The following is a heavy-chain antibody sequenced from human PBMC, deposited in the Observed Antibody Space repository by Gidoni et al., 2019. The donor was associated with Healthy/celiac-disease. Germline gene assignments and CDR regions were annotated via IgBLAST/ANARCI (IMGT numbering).Heavy chain of an antibody. D-gene: IGHD2-2*03. CDR3: ATNPMGIVLVPAAY. CDR2: ISGSGGST. CDR1: GFTFSSYA. V-gene: IGHV3-23*01. J-gene: IGHJ4*02. Sequence: EVQLLESGGGLVQPGGSLRLSCAASGFTFSSYAMSWVRQAPGKGLEWVSAISGSGGSTYYADSVKGRFTISRDNSKNTLYLQMNSLRAEDTAVYYCATNPMGIVLVPAAYWGQGTLVTVSS.